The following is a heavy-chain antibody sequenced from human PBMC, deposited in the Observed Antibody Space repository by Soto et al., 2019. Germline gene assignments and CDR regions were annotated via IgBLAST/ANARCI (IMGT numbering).Heavy chain of an antibody. CDR1: GYSFTSYW. J-gene: IGHJ6*02. CDR2: IYPGDSDT. V-gene: IGHV5-51*01. D-gene: IGHD6-6*01. CDR3: ARQRVGAIAARIYYYYGMDV. Sequence: GESLKISCKGSGYSFTSYWIGWVRQMPGKGLEWMGIIYPGDSDTRYSPSFQGQVTISADKSISTAYLQWSSLKASDTAMFYCARQRVGAIAARIYYYYGMDVWGQGTLVTVS.